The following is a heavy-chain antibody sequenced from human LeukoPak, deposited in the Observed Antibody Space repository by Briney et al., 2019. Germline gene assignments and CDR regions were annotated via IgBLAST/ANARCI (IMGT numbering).Heavy chain of an antibody. V-gene: IGHV3-64D*06. J-gene: IGHJ4*02. Sequence: QPGGSLRLSCSASGFTFSSYSMDWVRQAPGKGLEYVSAISSNGGSTYYADSVKGRFTISRDNSKNTLYLQMSSLRAEDTAVYYCVKDLRPGIAVAGVFDYWGQGTLVTVSS. CDR2: ISSNGGST. CDR1: GFTFSSYS. CDR3: VKDLRPGIAVAGVFDY. D-gene: IGHD6-19*01.